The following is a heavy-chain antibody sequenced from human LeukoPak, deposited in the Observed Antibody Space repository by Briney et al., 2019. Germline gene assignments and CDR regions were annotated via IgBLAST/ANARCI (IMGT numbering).Heavy chain of an antibody. CDR2: ISAYNGNT. CDR1: GYTFTSYG. J-gene: IGHJ4*02. D-gene: IGHD4-17*01. V-gene: IGHV1-18*01. CDR3: ARVNDYGDYFDY. Sequence: ASGKVSCKASGYTFTSYGISWVRQAPGQGLEWMGWISAYNGNTNYVQKLQGRVTMTTDTSTSTAYMELRSLRSDDTAVYYCARVNDYGDYFDYWGQGTLVTVSS.